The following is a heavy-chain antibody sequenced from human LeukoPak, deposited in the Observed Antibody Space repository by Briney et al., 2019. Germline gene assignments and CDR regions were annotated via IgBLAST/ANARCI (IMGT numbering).Heavy chain of an antibody. CDR1: GFTFSSYS. Sequence: GGSLSLSCAASGFTFSSYSMNWVRQAPGKGLEWVSSISSSSSYIYYADSVKGRFTISRDNAKNSLYLQMNSLRAEDTAVYYCARDAPYSYYFDYWGQGSLVTVSS. D-gene: IGHD2-21*01. V-gene: IGHV3-21*01. CDR3: ARDAPYSYYFDY. CDR2: ISSSSSYI. J-gene: IGHJ4*02.